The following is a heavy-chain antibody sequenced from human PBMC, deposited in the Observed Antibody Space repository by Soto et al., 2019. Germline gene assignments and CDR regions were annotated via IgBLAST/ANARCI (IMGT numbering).Heavy chain of an antibody. CDR2: INSDGSST. J-gene: IGHJ6*03. D-gene: IGHD2-2*02. CDR1: GFTFSSYW. Sequence: GGSLRLSCAASGFTFSSYWMHWVRQAPGKGLVWVSRINSDGSSTSYADSVKGRFTISRDNAKNTLYLQMNSLRAEDTAVYYCASGLGYCSSTSCYTPYYYYMDVWGKGTTVTVSS. CDR3: ASGLGYCSSTSCYTPYYYYMDV. V-gene: IGHV3-74*01.